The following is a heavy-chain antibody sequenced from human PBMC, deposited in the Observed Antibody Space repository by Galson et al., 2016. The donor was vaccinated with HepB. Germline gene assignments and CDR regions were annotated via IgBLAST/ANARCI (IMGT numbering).Heavy chain of an antibody. CDR1: GITFDDYA. Sequence: SLRLSCAASGITFDDYAMHWVRQAPGKGLEWVSGISWNSGSIGYADSVKGRFTISRDNAKNSLYLQMNSLRAEDTALYYCAKDIVAAGMWGWFDPWGQGTLVTVSS. D-gene: IGHD6-13*01. V-gene: IGHV3-9*01. J-gene: IGHJ5*02. CDR3: AKDIVAAGMWGWFDP. CDR2: ISWNSGSI.